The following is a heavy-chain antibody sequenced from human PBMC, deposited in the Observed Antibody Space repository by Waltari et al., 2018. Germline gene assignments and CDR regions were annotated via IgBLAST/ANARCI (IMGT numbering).Heavy chain of an antibody. Sequence: QVQLQESGPGLVKPSETLSLTCAVSGYSISSGYYRGWIRQPPGKGLEWIGSIYHSGSTDYNPTLKRRVTISVDTSKNQFSLKLSSVTAADTAVYYCARDQPGTAVAAIDYWGQGTLVTVSS. CDR2: IYHSGST. J-gene: IGHJ4*02. V-gene: IGHV4-38-2*02. CDR1: GYSISSGYY. CDR3: ARDQPGTAVAAIDY. D-gene: IGHD6-19*01.